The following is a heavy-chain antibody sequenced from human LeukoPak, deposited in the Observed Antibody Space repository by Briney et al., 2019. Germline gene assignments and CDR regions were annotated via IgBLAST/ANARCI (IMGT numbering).Heavy chain of an antibody. V-gene: IGHV3-7*04. D-gene: IGHD2-15*01. CDR2: INQDGSEE. J-gene: IGHJ4*02. Sequence: GGSLRLSCAASGFTFSIYWMSWVRQAPGKGLEWVANINQDGSEEYYVDSLKGRFTISRDNAKNSLYLQMNSLRADDTAVYYCARYCSIGSCFDYWGQGTLVTVSS. CDR3: ARYCSIGSCFDY. CDR1: GFTFSIYW.